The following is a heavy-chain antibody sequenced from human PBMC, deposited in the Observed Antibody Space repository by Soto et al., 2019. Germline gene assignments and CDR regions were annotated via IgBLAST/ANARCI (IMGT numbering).Heavy chain of an antibody. D-gene: IGHD3-22*01. J-gene: IGHJ4*02. CDR1: GYTFTGYY. Sequence: GASVKVSCKASGYTFTGYYMHWVRQAPGQGLEWMGWINPNSGGTNYAQKFQGWVTMTRDTSISTAYMELSRLRSDDTAVYYCARGSTYYYDSSGYYGLALLDYWGQGTLVTVSS. CDR3: ARGSTYYYDSSGYYGLALLDY. V-gene: IGHV1-2*04. CDR2: INPNSGGT.